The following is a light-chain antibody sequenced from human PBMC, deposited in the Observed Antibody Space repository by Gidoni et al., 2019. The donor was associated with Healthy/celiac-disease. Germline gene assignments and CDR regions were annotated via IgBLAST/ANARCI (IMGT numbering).Light chain of an antibody. CDR1: QSVSSSY. Sequence: EIVLTQSPGTLSLSPGERATLSCRASQSVSSSYLAWYQQKPGQAPRLLIYGASSRATGIPDRFSGSGSGADFTLTISRLEPEDFAVYYCQQYGSSPVTFGQGTKLEIK. V-gene: IGKV3-20*01. J-gene: IGKJ2*01. CDR3: QQYGSSPVT. CDR2: GAS.